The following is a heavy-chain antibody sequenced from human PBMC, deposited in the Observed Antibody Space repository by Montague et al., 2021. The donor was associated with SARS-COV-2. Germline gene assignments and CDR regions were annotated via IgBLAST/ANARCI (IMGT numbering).Heavy chain of an antibody. CDR2: MHFTGKT. V-gene: IGHV4-4*07. CDR1: GDSITNHY. Sequence: SETLSLNCSVSGDSITNHYWSWIRQPAGKGLEWIGRMHFTGKTNFSPFFSSRLTMSADTSKNQFSLKLTSVTAADTAIYFCARDRFDFGAERQGTIDFWGQGTLVTVSS. CDR3: ARDRFDFGAERQGTIDF. D-gene: IGHD4/OR15-4a*01. J-gene: IGHJ4*02.